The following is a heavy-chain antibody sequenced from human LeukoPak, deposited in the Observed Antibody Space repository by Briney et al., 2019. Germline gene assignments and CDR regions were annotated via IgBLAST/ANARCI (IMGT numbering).Heavy chain of an antibody. Sequence: PGGSLRLSCAAPGFTLSSYAMHWVRQAPGKGLEGGAVISYDGSNKYYADSVKGRFTISRDNSKNTLYLQMNSLRAEDTAVYYCARDLGPYGDYGDYFDYWGQGTLVTVSS. CDR1: GFTLSSYA. D-gene: IGHD4-17*01. V-gene: IGHV3-30*04. CDR2: ISYDGSNK. CDR3: ARDLGPYGDYGDYFDY. J-gene: IGHJ4*02.